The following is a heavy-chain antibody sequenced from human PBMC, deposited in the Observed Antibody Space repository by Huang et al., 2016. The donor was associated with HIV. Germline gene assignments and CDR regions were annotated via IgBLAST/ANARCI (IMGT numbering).Heavy chain of an antibody. CDR3: ASGAPYEIWTPYYSGWHYSMDV. CDR1: GGSFKISG. D-gene: IGHD3-9*01. Sequence: QVHLVQSGAEVKKPGSSVRVSCTASGGSFKISGISWVRQSPGQGLAWRGGILQMLWRANYAQKRSDRGTITARESTTTVDMDLNSLRPEDTAVYYCASGAPYEIWTPYYSGWHYSMDVWGEGTTVTVSS. J-gene: IGHJ6*03. CDR2: ILQMLWRA. V-gene: IGHV1-69*13.